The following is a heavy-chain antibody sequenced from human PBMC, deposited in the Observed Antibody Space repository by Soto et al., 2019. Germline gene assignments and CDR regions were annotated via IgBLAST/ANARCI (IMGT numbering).Heavy chain of an antibody. V-gene: IGHV1-2*04. D-gene: IGHD1-26*01. CDR1: GYTFTGYY. Sequence: ASVKVSCKASGYTFTGYYMHWVRQAPGQGLEWMGWINPNSGGTNYAQKFQGWVTMTRDTSISTAYMELSRLRSDDTAVYYCARDGATRHDAFDIWGQGTMVTVSS. CDR3: ARDGATRHDAFDI. J-gene: IGHJ3*02. CDR2: INPNSGGT.